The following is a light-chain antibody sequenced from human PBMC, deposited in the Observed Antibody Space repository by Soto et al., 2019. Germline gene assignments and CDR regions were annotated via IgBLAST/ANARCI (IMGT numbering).Light chain of an antibody. Sequence: DIQMTQAPSSLSASVGDRVNITCRASQSISSYLNWYQQKPGKAPTLLIYTTSNLQSGVPSRFSGSGSATHFTLTISSLQPEDFATYYCQQHYNTPRTFGQGTKVDIK. V-gene: IGKV1-39*01. J-gene: IGKJ1*01. CDR2: TTS. CDR3: QQHYNTPRT. CDR1: QSISSY.